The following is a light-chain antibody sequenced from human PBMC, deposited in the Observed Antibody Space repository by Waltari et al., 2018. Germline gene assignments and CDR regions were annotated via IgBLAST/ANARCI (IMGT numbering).Light chain of an antibody. J-gene: IGKJ2*01. CDR1: QSVSSSY. CDR2: GAS. V-gene: IGKV3-20*01. Sequence: EIVLTQSPGTLSLSPGERATLSCRASQSVSSSYFAWYQQKPGQAPRLLIYGASNRATGIPDRFSGSGSGTDFTLTISRLESEDFAVYYCQQYGSSPLYTFGQGTKLEIK. CDR3: QQYGSSPLYT.